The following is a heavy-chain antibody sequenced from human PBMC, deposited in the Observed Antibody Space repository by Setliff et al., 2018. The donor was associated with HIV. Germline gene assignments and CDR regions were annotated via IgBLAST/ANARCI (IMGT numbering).Heavy chain of an antibody. CDR2: INSDSGGT. V-gene: IGHV1-2*02. Sequence: ASVKVSCKASGYTFTNYYMHWVRQAPGQGLEWMGWINSDSGGTNYAQRFQGRITMTRDTSTNTVYMELNKLRSDDTAVYYCARGKPIFGVNNWFDPWGQGTLVTVSS. J-gene: IGHJ5*02. CDR1: GYTFTNYY. CDR3: ARGKPIFGVNNWFDP. D-gene: IGHD3-3*01.